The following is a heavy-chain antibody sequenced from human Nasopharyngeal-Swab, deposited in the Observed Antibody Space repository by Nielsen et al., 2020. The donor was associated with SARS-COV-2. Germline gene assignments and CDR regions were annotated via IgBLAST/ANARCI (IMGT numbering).Heavy chain of an antibody. Sequence: WIRQPPGKGLEWVAVIWYDGSNKYYADSVKGRFTISRDNSKNTLYLQMNSLRAEDTAAEDWERARGREGDKDEVDIWGQGKIGTVSS. J-gene: IGHJ3*02. CDR3: ERARGREGDKDEVDI. V-gene: IGHV3-33*01. CDR2: IWYDGSNK. D-gene: IGHD5-24*01.